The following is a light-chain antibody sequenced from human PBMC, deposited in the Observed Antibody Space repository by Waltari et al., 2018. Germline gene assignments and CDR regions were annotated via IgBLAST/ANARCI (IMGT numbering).Light chain of an antibody. CDR3: QQYHTSPFT. Sequence: DIEMTQSPESLAVSLGERATINCKSSQSILYSSNSKNYLSWYQQKPGQPPKLLIYWASTRESGVPDRFRGGGSGTDFTLTINSVQAEDVAVYYCQQYHTSPFTFGPGTKVELK. CDR2: WAS. V-gene: IGKV4-1*01. CDR1: QSILYSSNSKNY. J-gene: IGKJ3*01.